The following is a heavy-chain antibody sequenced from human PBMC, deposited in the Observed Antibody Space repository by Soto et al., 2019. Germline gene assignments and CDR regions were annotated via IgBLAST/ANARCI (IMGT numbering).Heavy chain of an antibody. Sequence: PGGSLRLSCAASGFTFSSYAMSWVRQAPGKGLEWVSAISCSGGSTYYADFLRGRFTSSRDNAKTSLYLQMNSLRAEDTAVYYCAREGINNYNEYYFDSWGQGTVVTVSS. J-gene: IGHJ4*02. CDR3: AREGINNYNEYYFDS. CDR1: GFTFSSYA. CDR2: ISCSGGST. V-gene: IGHV3-23*01. D-gene: IGHD4-4*01.